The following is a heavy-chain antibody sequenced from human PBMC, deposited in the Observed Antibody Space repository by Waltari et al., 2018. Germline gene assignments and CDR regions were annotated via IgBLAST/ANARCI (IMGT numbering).Heavy chain of an antibody. CDR3: ARQLRFVDWIPRYFDS. V-gene: IGHV4-39*01. CDR2: IYYSGTT. Sequence: QMELQESGPRLVKPSETLSLTCNVSGDSISGSRNYWAWLRQPPGKNLQWIGRIYYSGTTYYNPSPKGRFAISVDTSRNQFSLNVNSVTAADTGIYYCARQLRFVDWIPRYFDSWGRGTLATVSS. CDR1: GDSISGSRNY. J-gene: IGHJ4*02. D-gene: IGHD3-3*01.